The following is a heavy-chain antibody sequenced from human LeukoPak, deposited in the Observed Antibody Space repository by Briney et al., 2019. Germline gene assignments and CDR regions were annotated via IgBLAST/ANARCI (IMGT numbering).Heavy chain of an antibody. CDR2: TWNDGSNK. CDR1: GFTFSIYG. V-gene: IGHV3-33*01. J-gene: IGHJ6*02. Sequence: GRSLRLSCAAFGFTFSIYGMHWVRQAPGKGLEWVAVTWNDGSNKYYADSMKGRITISRDNYKNTVYLQLNSLRAEDTAVYYCARDRAEAPYYYGMDVWGQGTTVTVSS. D-gene: IGHD6-13*01. CDR3: ARDRAEAPYYYGMDV.